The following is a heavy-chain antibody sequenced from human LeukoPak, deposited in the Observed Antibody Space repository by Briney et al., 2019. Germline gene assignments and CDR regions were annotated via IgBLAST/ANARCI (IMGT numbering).Heavy chain of an antibody. CDR3: ARVDSSDYGMDV. D-gene: IGHD6-19*01. CDR2: MNPNSGNT. J-gene: IGHJ6*02. Sequence: ASVKVSCKASGYTFTSYDINWVRQATGQGLEWMGWMNPNSGNTGYAQKFQGRVTMTRNTSISTAYMELSSLRSEDTAVYYCARVDSSDYGMDVWGQGTTVTVSS. V-gene: IGHV1-8*01. CDR1: GYTFTSYD.